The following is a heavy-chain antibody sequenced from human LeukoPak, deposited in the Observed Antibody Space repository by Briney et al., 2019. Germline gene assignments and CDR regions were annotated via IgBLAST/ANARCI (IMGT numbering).Heavy chain of an antibody. CDR1: GYTFTIYD. Sequence: ASVKVSCKASGYTFTIYDINWVRQATGQGLEWMGWMNPSSGSTGYAQKFQGRVTISRNISISTAYMELSTLRSEDTAVYYCARGRSAMRMDVWGKGTTVTVSS. CDR2: MNPSSGST. J-gene: IGHJ6*04. V-gene: IGHV1-8*03. CDR3: ARGRSAMRMDV. D-gene: IGHD2-2*01.